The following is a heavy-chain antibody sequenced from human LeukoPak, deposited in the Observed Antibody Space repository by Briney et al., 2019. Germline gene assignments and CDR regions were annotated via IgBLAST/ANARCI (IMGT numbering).Heavy chain of an antibody. CDR2: IYHSGST. CDR3: ARYMGSGSPGFDP. CDR1: GGSISSGVYY. V-gene: IGHV4-30-2*01. D-gene: IGHD3-10*01. J-gene: IGHJ5*02. Sequence: PSETLSLTCIVSGGSISSGVYYGSWIRQPPGKGLEWIGYIYHSGSTYYNPSLKSRVTISVDRSKNQFSLKLSSVTAADTAVYYCARYMGSGSPGFDPWGQGTLVTVSS.